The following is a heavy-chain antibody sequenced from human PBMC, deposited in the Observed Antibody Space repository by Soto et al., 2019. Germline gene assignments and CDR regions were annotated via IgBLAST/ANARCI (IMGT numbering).Heavy chain of an antibody. CDR1: GLTFSTYT. CDR3: SAMNSSGYSFDL. J-gene: IGHJ4*02. D-gene: IGHD3-22*01. V-gene: IGHV3-30*14. CDR2: VLDDGSAK. Sequence: QVQLVESGGGVVQPGRSLRLSCLASGLTFSTYTLHWVRRAPGKGLEWVALVLDDGSAKFYADSVKGRFTISRDNSKSTLNLQMNSWRTENTAVYYYSAMNSSGYSFDLWGQGTLVTVSS.